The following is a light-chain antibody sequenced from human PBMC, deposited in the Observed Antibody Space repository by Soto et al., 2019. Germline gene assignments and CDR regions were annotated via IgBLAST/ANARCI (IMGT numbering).Light chain of an antibody. CDR3: LLYYGGAQV. CDR2: SIS. J-gene: IGLJ2*01. Sequence: QAVVTQEPSLTVSPGGTVTLTCASSTGAVTSGYYPNWFQQKPEPAPRALIYSISNKHSWTPARFSGSLLGGKAALTLSGVQPEDEAEYYCLLYYGGAQVFGGGTKLTVL. V-gene: IGLV7-43*01. CDR1: TGAVTSGYY.